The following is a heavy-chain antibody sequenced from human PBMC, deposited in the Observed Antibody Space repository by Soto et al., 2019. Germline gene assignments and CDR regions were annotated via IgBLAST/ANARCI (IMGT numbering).Heavy chain of an antibody. V-gene: IGHV3-7*01. CDR1: GFTFSTYW. D-gene: IGHD6-25*01. Sequence: VSLRLSCAASGFTFSTYWMHWIRQAPGKGLEWVANIKQDGGEKNSVDSVKGRFTISRDNAKNSLFLQMNSLRVEDTAVYYCVRGSSAAGYWGQGTLVTVSS. CDR3: VRGSSAAGY. CDR2: IKQDGGEK. J-gene: IGHJ4*02.